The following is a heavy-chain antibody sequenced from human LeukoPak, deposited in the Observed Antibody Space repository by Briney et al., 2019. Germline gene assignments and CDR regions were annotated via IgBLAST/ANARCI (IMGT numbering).Heavy chain of an antibody. CDR3: VRSGGSGSPSDY. J-gene: IGHJ4*02. D-gene: IGHD3-10*01. V-gene: IGHV4-38-2*02. Sequence: SETLSLTCTVSGYSISSDYYWGWMRPPPGKGLEWIGSIYHSGSTYYNPSLKSRLTISVDTPKNQFSLKLSSVPAADTAVYYCVRSGGSGSPSDYWGQGTLVTVSS. CDR1: GYSISSDYY. CDR2: IYHSGST.